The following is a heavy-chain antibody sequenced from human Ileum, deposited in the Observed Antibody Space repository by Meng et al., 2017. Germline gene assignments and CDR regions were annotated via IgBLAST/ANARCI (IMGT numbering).Heavy chain of an antibody. J-gene: IGHJ4*02. CDR1: GFTFSDYH. V-gene: IGHV3-11*04. CDR2: INGSGDIV. CDR3: GCGYYFDF. Sequence: GESLKISCATSGFTFSDYHMAWMRQSPGKGLEWVSYINGSGDIVAYADSVKGRFTISRDNAKNSLYLQMNSLRAEDTAVYYCGCGYYFDFWGQGTLVTVSS.